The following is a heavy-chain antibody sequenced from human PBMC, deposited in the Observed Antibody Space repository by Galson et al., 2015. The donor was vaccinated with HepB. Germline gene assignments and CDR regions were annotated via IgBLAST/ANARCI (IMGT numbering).Heavy chain of an antibody. CDR2: IIPILGIA. CDR1: GVTFSSYA. V-gene: IGHV1-69*04. J-gene: IGHJ3*02. CDR3: ASDMATDIPDGFDI. D-gene: IGHD5-12*01. Sequence: SVKVSCKASGVTFSSYAISWVRQAPGQGLEWMGRIIPILGIANYAQKFQGRVTITTDKSTSTAYMELNSLRFEDTAVYYCASDMATDIPDGFDIWGQGTMVTVSS.